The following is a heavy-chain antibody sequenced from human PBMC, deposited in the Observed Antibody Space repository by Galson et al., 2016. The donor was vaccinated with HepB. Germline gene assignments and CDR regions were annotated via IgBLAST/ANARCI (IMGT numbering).Heavy chain of an antibody. CDR1: GYTFTGYGYY. D-gene: IGHD3-3*01. CDR2: INPKSGGT. CDR3: AGDGGVVERCMDV. V-gene: IGHV1-2*02. Sequence: SVKVSCKASGYTFTGYGYYIHWVRQAPGQGLEWMGWINPKSGGTYYAQKFQGRVTMTSDTSISTAYMELSTLRSDDTAVYYCAGDGGVVERCMDVWGQGTTVTVSS. J-gene: IGHJ6*02.